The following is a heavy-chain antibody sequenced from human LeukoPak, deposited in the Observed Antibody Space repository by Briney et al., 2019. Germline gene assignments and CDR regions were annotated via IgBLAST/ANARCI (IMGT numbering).Heavy chain of an antibody. Sequence: PSETLSLTCALSGGSISSYYWSWIRQPPGKGLEWIGYIYYSGSTNYNPSLKSRVTISVDTSKNQFSLKLSSVTAADTAVYYCAREDGAGYYDSSGYANSLYPSGQGTLVTVSS. CDR3: AREDGAGYYDSSGYANSLYP. V-gene: IGHV4-59*01. D-gene: IGHD3-22*01. J-gene: IGHJ5*01. CDR1: GGSISSYY. CDR2: IYYSGST.